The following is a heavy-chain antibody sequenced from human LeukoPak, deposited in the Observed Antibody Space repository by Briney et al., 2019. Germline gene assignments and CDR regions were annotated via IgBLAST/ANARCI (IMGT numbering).Heavy chain of an antibody. CDR1: GFTFSSYW. D-gene: IGHD2-2*01. CDR3: ARAAPLQVLSYYFDY. CDR2: IKQDGSEK. Sequence: SGGSPRLSCAASGFTFSSYWMSWVRRAPGKGLEWVANIKQDGSEKYYVDSVKGRFTISRDNAKNSLYLQMNSLRAEDTAVYYCARAAPLQVLSYYFDYWGQGTLVTVSS. J-gene: IGHJ4*02. V-gene: IGHV3-7*01.